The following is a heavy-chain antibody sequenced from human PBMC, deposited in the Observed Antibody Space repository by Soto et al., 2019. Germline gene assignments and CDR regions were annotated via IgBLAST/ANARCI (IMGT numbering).Heavy chain of an antibody. J-gene: IGHJ4*02. CDR2: ISSSSSYI. V-gene: IGHV3-21*01. D-gene: IGHD3-3*01. CDR1: GFTFSSYS. CDR3: ARDPYAIFGVATSNYFDY. Sequence: GGSLRLSCAASGFTFSSYSMNWVRQAPGKGLEWVSSISSSSSYICYADSVKGRFTISRDNAKNSLYLQMNSLRAEDTAVYYCARDPYAIFGVATSNYFDYWGQGTLVTVPS.